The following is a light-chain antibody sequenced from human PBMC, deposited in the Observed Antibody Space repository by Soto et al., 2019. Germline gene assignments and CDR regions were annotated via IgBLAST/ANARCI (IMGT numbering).Light chain of an antibody. Sequence: QSVLTQPASVSGSPGQSITISCTGTSSDVGSYNLVSWYQQHPGKAPKVMIYEVSKRPSGVPNRFSGSKSGYTASLTISGLQAEDEADYYCCSYAGSSPYVFGTGTKVTVL. V-gene: IGLV2-23*02. CDR3: CSYAGSSPYV. J-gene: IGLJ1*01. CDR2: EVS. CDR1: SSDVGSYNL.